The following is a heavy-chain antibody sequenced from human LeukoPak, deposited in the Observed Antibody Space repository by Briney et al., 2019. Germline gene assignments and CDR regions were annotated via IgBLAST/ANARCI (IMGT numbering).Heavy chain of an antibody. CDR3: ARDLNYYGSGSPDY. D-gene: IGHD3-10*01. V-gene: IGHV3-30-3*01. CDR2: ISYDGSNK. Sequence: GGSLRLSCAASGFTFSSYAMPWVRQAPGKGLEWVAVISYDGSNKYYADSVKGRFTISRDNSKNTLYLQMNSLRAEDTAVYYCARDLNYYGSGSPDYWGQGTLATVSS. CDR1: GFTFSSYA. J-gene: IGHJ4*02.